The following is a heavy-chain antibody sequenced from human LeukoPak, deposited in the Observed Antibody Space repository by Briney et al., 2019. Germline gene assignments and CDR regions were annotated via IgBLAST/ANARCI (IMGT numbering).Heavy chain of an antibody. CDR1: GYTFTSYD. J-gene: IGHJ5*02. Sequence: GAPVKVSCKASGYTFTSYDINWVRQATGQGLEWMGWMNPNSGNTGDAQKFQGRVTMTRNTSISTAYMELSSLRSEDTAGYYCARAFDIVVANWFDPWGQGTLVTVSS. CDR3: ARAFDIVVANWFDP. D-gene: IGHD2-2*01. CDR2: MNPNSGNT. V-gene: IGHV1-8*01.